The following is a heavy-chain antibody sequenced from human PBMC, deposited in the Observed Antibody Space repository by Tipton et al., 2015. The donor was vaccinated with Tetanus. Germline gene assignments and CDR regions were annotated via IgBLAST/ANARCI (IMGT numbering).Heavy chain of an antibody. J-gene: IGHJ6*02. CDR2: IYYSGDT. D-gene: IGHD3-10*01. CDR3: ARQMGAGVWAMDV. Sequence: TLSLTCTVSSGSIGSGDFWWGWIRQPPGKGLEWIGNIYYSGDTYYNPSLESRVTISVDPSKNQFSPRLTSVTAADTAMYYCARQMGAGVWAMDVWGQGTTVTVSS. CDR1: SGSIGSGDFW. V-gene: IGHV4-39*01.